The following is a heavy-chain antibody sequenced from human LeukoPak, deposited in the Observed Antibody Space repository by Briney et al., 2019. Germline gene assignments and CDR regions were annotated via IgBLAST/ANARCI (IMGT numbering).Heavy chain of an antibody. CDR1: GGSISSGSYY. D-gene: IGHD3-22*01. Sequence: SQTLSLTCTVSGGSISSGSYYWSWIRQPAGKGLEWIGRIYTSGSTNYNPSLKSRVTISVDTSKNQFSLKLSSVTAADTAAYYCARDGEYYDSSGIDYWGQGTLVTVSS. V-gene: IGHV4-61*02. J-gene: IGHJ4*02. CDR3: ARDGEYYDSSGIDY. CDR2: IYTSGST.